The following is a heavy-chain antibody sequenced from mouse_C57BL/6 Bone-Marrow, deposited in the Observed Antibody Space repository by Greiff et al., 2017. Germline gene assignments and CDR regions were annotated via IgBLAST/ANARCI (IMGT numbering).Heavy chain of an antibody. CDR1: GYTFTSYG. CDR2: IYPRSGNT. Sequence: VQVVESGAELARPGASVKLSCKASGYTFTSYGISWVKQRTGQGLEWIGEIYPRSGNTYYNEKFKGKATLTADKSSSTAYMELRSLTSEDSAVYFCARVEFAYWGQGTLVTVSA. CDR3: ARVEFAY. J-gene: IGHJ3*01. V-gene: IGHV1-81*01.